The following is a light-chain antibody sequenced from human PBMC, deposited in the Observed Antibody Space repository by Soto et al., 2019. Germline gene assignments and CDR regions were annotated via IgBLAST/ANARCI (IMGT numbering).Light chain of an antibody. J-gene: IGKJ1*01. CDR2: AAS. V-gene: IGKV1-27*01. CDR3: QKYNSAPRGT. Sequence: DIQMTQSPSSLSASEGDRVTITCRASQGISNYLAWYQQKPGKVPKLLIYAASTLQSGVPSRFSGSGSGTDFTLTISSLQPEDVATYYCQKYNSAPRGTFGQGTKVEIK. CDR1: QGISNY.